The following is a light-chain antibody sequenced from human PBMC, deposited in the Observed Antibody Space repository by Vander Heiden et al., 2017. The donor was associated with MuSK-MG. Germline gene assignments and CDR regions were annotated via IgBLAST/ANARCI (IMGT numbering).Light chain of an antibody. CDR1: QSISSY. V-gene: IGKV1-39*01. Sequence: DSQMTQSPSALSASVGDRVTITCRASQSISSYLNWYQQKPGKAPKLLIYAASSLQSGVPSRFSGSGSGTDFTLTISSLQPEDFATYYCQQSYSTRYTFGQGTKLEIK. CDR3: QQSYSTRYT. CDR2: AAS. J-gene: IGKJ2*01.